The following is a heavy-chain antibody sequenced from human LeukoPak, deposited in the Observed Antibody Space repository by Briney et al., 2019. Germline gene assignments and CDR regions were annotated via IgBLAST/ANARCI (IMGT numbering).Heavy chain of an antibody. CDR3: VRGTNSWTSVDY. D-gene: IGHD2-2*01. Sequence: PGGSLRLSCAASGFTFSSYSMNWVRQAPGKGLVWISRISPDGTGTNYADSMKGRVTISRDNAKNTLYMQMNGLGAEDMAVYYCVRGTNSWTSVDYWGQGTLVTVSS. V-gene: IGHV3-74*01. CDR2: ISPDGTGT. J-gene: IGHJ4*02. CDR1: GFTFSSYS.